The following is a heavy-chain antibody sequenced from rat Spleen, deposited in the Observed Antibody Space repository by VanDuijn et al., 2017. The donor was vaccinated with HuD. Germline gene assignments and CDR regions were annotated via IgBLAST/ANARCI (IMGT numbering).Heavy chain of an antibody. CDR2: ISPSGGST. CDR1: GFTFSNYD. Sequence: EVQLVESGGGLVQPGRSLKLSCAASGFTFSNYDMAWVRQAPTKGLEWVASISPSGGSTYYRDSVKGRFTVSRDNAKSTLYLQMDSLRSEDTATYYWARHPVYTTDWYFDFWGPGTMVTVSS. J-gene: IGHJ1*01. D-gene: IGHD1-6*01. CDR3: ARHPVYTTDWYFDF. V-gene: IGHV5-25*01.